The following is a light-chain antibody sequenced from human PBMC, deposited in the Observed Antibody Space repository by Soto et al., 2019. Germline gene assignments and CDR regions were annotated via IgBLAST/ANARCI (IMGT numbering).Light chain of an antibody. CDR1: SSDVGGYNY. Sequence: QSALTQPPSASGSPGQSVTISCIGTSSDVGGYNYVSWYQQHPGKAPKLMIYEVSKRPSGVPDRFSGSKSGNTASLTVSGLQAEDEADYYCCSYAGSNNFYVVFGGGTKVTVL. J-gene: IGLJ2*01. CDR2: EVS. V-gene: IGLV2-8*01. CDR3: CSYAGSNNFYVV.